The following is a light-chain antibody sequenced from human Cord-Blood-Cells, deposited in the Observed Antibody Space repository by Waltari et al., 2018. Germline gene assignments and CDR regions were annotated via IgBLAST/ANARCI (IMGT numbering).Light chain of an antibody. CDR3: SSYTSSSTWV. CDR1: SSDVGGYHY. V-gene: IGLV2-14*01. CDR2: YVS. Sequence: QSALTQPASVSGSPGQSITISCTGTSSDVGGYHYVSWYQQHPGKAPQLMIYYVSKRPSGVSNRFSGSKSGNTASLTISGLQAEDEADYYCSSYTSSSTWVFGGGTKLTVL. J-gene: IGLJ3*02.